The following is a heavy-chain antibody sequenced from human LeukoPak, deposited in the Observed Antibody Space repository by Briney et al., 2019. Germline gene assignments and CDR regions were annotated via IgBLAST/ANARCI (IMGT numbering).Heavy chain of an antibody. J-gene: IGHJ4*02. CDR2: INHSGST. Sequence: SETLSLTCAVYGGSFSGYYWSWIRQPPGKGPGWIGEINHSGSTNYNPSLKSRVTISVDTSKSQFSLKLSSVTAADTAVYYCARLTRRSGNYFDYWGQGTLVTVSS. CDR3: ARLTRRSGNYFDY. V-gene: IGHV4-34*01. D-gene: IGHD1-1*01. CDR1: GGSFSGYY.